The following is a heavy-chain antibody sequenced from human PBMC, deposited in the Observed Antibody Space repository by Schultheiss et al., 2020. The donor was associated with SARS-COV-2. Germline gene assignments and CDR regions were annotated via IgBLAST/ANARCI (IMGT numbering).Heavy chain of an antibody. V-gene: IGHV3-30-3*01. J-gene: IGHJ4*02. CDR1: GFTFSSYW. CDR2: ISYDGSNK. D-gene: IGHD5-24*01. CDR3: ARDSRWLQGFDY. Sequence: GGSLRLSCAASGFTFSSYWMSWVRQAPGKGLEWVAVISYDGSNKYYADSVKGRFTISRDNSKNTLYLQMNSLRAEDTAVYYCARDSRWLQGFDYWGQGTLVTVSS.